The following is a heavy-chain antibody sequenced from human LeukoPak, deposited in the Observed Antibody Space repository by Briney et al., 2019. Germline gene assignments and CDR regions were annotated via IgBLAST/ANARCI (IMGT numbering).Heavy chain of an antibody. J-gene: IGHJ4*02. CDR1: GYTFTSYG. D-gene: IGHD1-26*01. Sequence: ASVKVSCKASGYTFTSYGISWVRQAPGQGLEWMEWISAYNGNTNYAQKFQGRVTMTTDTSTSTAYMELRSLRSDDTAVYYCARMGGARGTYYEVYFDYWGQGTLVTVSS. CDR3: ARMGGARGTYYEVYFDY. V-gene: IGHV1-18*01. CDR2: ISAYNGNT.